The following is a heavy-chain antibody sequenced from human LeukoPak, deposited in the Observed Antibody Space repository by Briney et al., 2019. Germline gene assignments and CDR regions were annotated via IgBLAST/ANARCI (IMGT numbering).Heavy chain of an antibody. CDR1: GGSISSYY. CDR3: ATEGPSGIYTFGI. V-gene: IGHV4-59*01. CDR2: IYDSGST. J-gene: IGHJ3*02. Sequence: PPETLSLTCTVSGGSISSYYWSWIRQPPGKGLEWIGYIYDSGSTNYNPSLKSRVTISVDTSKNQFSLKLRSVTTADTAVYYCATEGPSGIYTFGIWGQGTMVTVSS. D-gene: IGHD1-26*01.